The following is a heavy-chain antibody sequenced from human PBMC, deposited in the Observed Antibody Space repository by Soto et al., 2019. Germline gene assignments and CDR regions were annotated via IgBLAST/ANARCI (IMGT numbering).Heavy chain of an antibody. CDR3: VTERRNYEFDY. Sequence: QVQLVESGGGVVQPGRSLRLSCAASGFTFSTFGMHWVRQSPGKGLEWVAVIWNGRNSEDYADCVKGRFTISRDHSKHTLNWKMNRVRAEDTGMYYCVTERRNYEFDYWGQGILVTVSS. D-gene: IGHD1-7*01. CDR2: IWNGRNSE. J-gene: IGHJ4*02. V-gene: IGHV3-33*01. CDR1: GFTFSTFG.